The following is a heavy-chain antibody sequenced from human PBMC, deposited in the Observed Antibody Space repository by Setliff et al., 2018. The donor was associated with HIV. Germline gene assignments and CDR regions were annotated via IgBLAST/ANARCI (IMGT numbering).Heavy chain of an antibody. CDR2: IYYSGST. V-gene: IGHV4-30-4*08. CDR3: ARDRTPRNRGGYFDY. CDR1: GGSISSGDYY. Sequence: SETLSLTCTVSGGSISSGDYYWSWIRQPPGKGLEWIGYIYYSGSTYNNPSLKSRVTISVDTSKNQFSLKLGSVTAADTAVYYCARDRTPRNRGGYFDYWGQGTLVTVSS. J-gene: IGHJ4*02.